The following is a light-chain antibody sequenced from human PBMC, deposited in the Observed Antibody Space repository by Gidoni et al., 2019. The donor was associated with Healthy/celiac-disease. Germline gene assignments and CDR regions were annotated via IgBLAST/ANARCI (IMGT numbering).Light chain of an antibody. CDR2: GAS. J-gene: IGKJ2*01. CDR3: QQYGSSPPYT. V-gene: IGKV3-20*01. Sequence: ETVLTPSPGTLSLSPGERATLSCRASQSVSSSYLAWYQQKPGQAPRLLIYGASSRATGIPDRFSGSGSGTDFTLTISRLEPEDFAVYYCQQYGSSPPYTFGQGTKLEIK. CDR1: QSVSSSY.